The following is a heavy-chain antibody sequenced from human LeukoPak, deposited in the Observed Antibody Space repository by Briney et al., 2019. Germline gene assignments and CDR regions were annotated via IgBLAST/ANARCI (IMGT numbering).Heavy chain of an antibody. CDR3: PRVGHILGAKLDY. CDR1: GFTFSSYA. D-gene: IGHD1-26*01. J-gene: IGHJ4*02. Sequence: PGGSLRLSCAASGFTFSSYAIHWVRQAPGKGLEWVAGVSYDGTDKYYADSVKGRFSISRDNSKNTLFLQMNSLKPEDTAVFYCPRVGHILGAKLDYWGQGTLVTVSS. V-gene: IGHV3-30*04. CDR2: VSYDGTDK.